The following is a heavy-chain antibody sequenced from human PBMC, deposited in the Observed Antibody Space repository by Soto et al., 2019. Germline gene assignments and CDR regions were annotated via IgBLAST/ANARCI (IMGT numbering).Heavy chain of an antibody. CDR1: GGSISSGGYY. V-gene: IGHV4-31*03. CDR3: AREWFGQLQRLAP. J-gene: IGHJ5*02. CDR2: IYYSGST. D-gene: IGHD3-10*01. Sequence: PSETLSLTCTVSGGSISSGGYYWSWIRQHPGKGLEWIGYIYYSGSTYYNPSLKSRVTISVDTSKNQFSLKLSSVTAADTAVYYCAREWFGQLQRLAPWGQGTLVTVSS.